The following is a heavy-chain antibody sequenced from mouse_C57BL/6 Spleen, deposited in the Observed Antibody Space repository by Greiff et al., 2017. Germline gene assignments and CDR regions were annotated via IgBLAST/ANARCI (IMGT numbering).Heavy chain of an antibody. V-gene: IGHV1-50*01. Sequence: VQLQQSGAELVKPGASVKLSCKASGYTFTSYWMQWVKQRPGQGLEWIGEIDPSDSYTNYNQKFKGKATLTVDTSSSTAYMQLSSLTSEDSAVYYCARFFSITTGDYWGQGTTLTVSS. D-gene: IGHD1-2*01. CDR3: ARFFSITTGDY. CDR1: GYTFTSYW. CDR2: IDPSDSYT. J-gene: IGHJ2*01.